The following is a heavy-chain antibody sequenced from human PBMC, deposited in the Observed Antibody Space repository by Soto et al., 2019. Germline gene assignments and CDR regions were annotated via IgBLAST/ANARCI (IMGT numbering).Heavy chain of an antibody. J-gene: IGHJ4*02. V-gene: IGHV2-5*02. Sequence: QITLKESGPTLVKPTETLTLTCTFSGFSLSTTGVGVAWIRQPPGEALEWLALIYWDDAKRYIPSLNSRLTIAKDTSKNQVVLTMAKVDPVDTATYFCVHRPVPFGSCSGGDCYATLHFDYWGPGILVTVSS. CDR1: GFSLSTTGVG. CDR2: IYWDDAK. D-gene: IGHD2-15*01. CDR3: VHRPVPFGSCSGGDCYATLHFDY.